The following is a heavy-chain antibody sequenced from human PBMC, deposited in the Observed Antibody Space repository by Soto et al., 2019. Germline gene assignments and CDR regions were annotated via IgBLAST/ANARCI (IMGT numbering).Heavy chain of an antibody. Sequence: QVQLQESGPGLVKPSGTLSLTCAVSGGSISSSNWWSWVRQPPGKGLEWIGEIYHSGSTHYNPALKSGVTISVDKSKNQFSLKLSSVTAADTAVYYCARESGSSQQLANFAYWGQGTLVTVSS. V-gene: IGHV4-4*02. CDR1: GGSISSSNW. CDR2: IYHSGST. D-gene: IGHD6-13*01. CDR3: ARESGSSQQLANFAY. J-gene: IGHJ4*02.